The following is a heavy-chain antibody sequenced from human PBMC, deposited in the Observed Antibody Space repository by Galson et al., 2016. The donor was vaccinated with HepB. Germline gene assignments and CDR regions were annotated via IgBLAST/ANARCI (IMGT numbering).Heavy chain of an antibody. J-gene: IGHJ4*02. V-gene: IGHV3-23*01. D-gene: IGHD6-13*01. CDR3: ARYSNSWAPFDY. CDR2: ISGSGANT. Sequence: SLRLSCAASGFTFSNYAMTWVRQAPGKGLEWVSGISGSGANTHYANAVKGRFTISRDNSNNTLYLRMNSLRAEDTALYFCARYSNSWAPFDYWGQGRLVTVSS. CDR1: GFTFSNYA.